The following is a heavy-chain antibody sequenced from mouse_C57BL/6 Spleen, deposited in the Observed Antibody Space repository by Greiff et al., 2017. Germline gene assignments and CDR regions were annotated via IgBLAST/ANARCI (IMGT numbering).Heavy chain of an antibody. V-gene: IGHV1-42*01. Sequence: EVQLQQSGPELVKPGASVKISCKASGYSFTGYYMNWVKQSPEKSLEWIGEINPSTGGTTYNQKFKAKATLTVDKSSSTAYMQLKSLTSEDSAVYYCARLDYDGGAYWGQGTLVTVSA. CDR1: GYSFTGYY. J-gene: IGHJ3*01. CDR2: INPSTGGT. D-gene: IGHD2-4*01. CDR3: ARLDYDGGAY.